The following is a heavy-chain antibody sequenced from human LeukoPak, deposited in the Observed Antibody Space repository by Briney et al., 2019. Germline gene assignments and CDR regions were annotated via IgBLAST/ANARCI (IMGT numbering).Heavy chain of an antibody. CDR2: IYYSGST. D-gene: IGHD3-16*01. V-gene: IGHV4-59*01. CDR3: ARFTPQGYGWGGYNRFDP. Sequence: SETLSLTCTVSGGSISSYYWNWIRQPPGKGLEWIGYIYYSGSTDYNPSLKSRVTISVDTSKNQFSLNLTSVTAADTAVYYCARFTPQGYGWGGYNRFDPWGQGTLVTVSS. J-gene: IGHJ5*02. CDR1: GGSISSYY.